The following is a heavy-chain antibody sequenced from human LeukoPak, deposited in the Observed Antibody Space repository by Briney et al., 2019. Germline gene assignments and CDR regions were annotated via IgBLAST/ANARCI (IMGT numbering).Heavy chain of an antibody. D-gene: IGHD3-22*01. V-gene: IGHV4-59*01. CDR2: IYYSGST. Sequence: SETLSLTCTVSGGSISGYYWSWIRQPPGKGLEYIGNIYYSGSTNYNPSLKSRVTISVDTSKNQFSLKLSSVTAADTAVYYCARGSVHYYDSSGYSSYYYYGMDVWGQGTTVTVSS. CDR3: ARGSVHYYDSSGYSSYYYYGMDV. CDR1: GGSISGYY. J-gene: IGHJ6*02.